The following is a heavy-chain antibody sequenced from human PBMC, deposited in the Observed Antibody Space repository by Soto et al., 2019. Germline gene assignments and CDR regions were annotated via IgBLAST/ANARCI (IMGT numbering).Heavy chain of an antibody. CDR1: GYTFTSYG. CDR3: ARDAPRKYCSGGSCYSDYYYYYMDV. CDR2: ISAYNGNT. D-gene: IGHD2-15*01. Sequence: QVQLVQSGAEVKKPGASVKVSCKASGYTFTSYGISWVRQAPGQGLEWMGWISAYNGNTNYAQKLQGRVTMTTDTSTSTAYMERRSLRSDDTAVYYCARDAPRKYCSGGSCYSDYYYYYMDVWGKGTTVTVSS. V-gene: IGHV1-18*01. J-gene: IGHJ6*03.